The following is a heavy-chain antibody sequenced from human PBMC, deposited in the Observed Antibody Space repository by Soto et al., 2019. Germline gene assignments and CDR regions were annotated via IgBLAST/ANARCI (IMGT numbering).Heavy chain of an antibody. CDR3: ERWEKIAVAVKLSVFDI. J-gene: IGHJ3*02. D-gene: IGHD6-19*01. Sequence: ASVKVSCKASGDTYTSYYIHWVRQAPGQVLGWMGIFNPRGGGTFYAQKFQGRFTMIGDTXQSTVYMGLSTPRSEATAVYYCERWEKIAVAVKLSVFDIWG. CDR2: FNPRGGGT. CDR1: GDTYTSYY. V-gene: IGHV1-46*01.